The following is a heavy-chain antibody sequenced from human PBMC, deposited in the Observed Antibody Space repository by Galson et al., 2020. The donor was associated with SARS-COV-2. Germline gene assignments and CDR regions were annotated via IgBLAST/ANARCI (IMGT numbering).Heavy chain of an antibody. CDR2: IHYSGGT. D-gene: IGHD6-13*01. CDR3: ARRQTAASSYNWLDL. J-gene: IGHJ5*02. V-gene: IGHV4-59*08. CDR1: GGSIRGYS. Sequence: SETLSPTCSVSGGSIRGYSWSWIRQLPGKGLEWIGYIHYSGGTNYNPSLRSRVTISLATSKNQFSLNLSSVTAADTAVYFCARRQTAASSYNWLDLWGQGTLVIVSS.